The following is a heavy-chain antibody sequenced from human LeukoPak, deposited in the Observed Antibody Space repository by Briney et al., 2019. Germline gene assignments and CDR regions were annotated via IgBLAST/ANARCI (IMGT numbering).Heavy chain of an antibody. CDR1: GGTFSSYA. D-gene: IGHD3-10*01. V-gene: IGHV1-46*01. Sequence: GASVKVSCKASGGTFSSYAISWVRQAPGQGLEWMGIINPSGGSTSYAQKFQGRVTMTRDTSTSTVYMELSSLRSEDTAVYYCARARPTMVSPFDYWGQGTLVTVSS. CDR3: ARARPTMVSPFDY. CDR2: INPSGGST. J-gene: IGHJ4*02.